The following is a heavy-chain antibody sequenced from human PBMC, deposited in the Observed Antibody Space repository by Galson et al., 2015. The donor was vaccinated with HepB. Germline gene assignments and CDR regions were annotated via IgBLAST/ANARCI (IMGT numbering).Heavy chain of an antibody. D-gene: IGHD1/OR15-1a*01. V-gene: IGHV1-69*01. CDR1: GGTFSSYA. CDR3: ARKNWNREYNWFDP. Sequence: SGGTFSSYAISWVRQAPGQGLEWMGGIIPIFGTANYAQKFQGRVTITADESTSTAYMELSSLRSEDTAVYYCARKNWNREYNWFDPWGQGTLVTVSS. J-gene: IGHJ5*02. CDR2: IIPIFGTA.